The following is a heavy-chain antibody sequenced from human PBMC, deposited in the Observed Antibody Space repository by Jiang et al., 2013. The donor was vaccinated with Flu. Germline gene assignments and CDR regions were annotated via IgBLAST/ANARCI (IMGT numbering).Heavy chain of an antibody. CDR3: ASQYDFWSGYGNWFDP. CDR1: GGSISSSSYY. V-gene: IGHV4-39*01. J-gene: IGHJ5*02. D-gene: IGHD3-3*01. CDR2: LLYGST. Sequence: LLKPSETLSLTCTVSGGSISSSSYYWGWIRNPQEGAGVDWEYLLYGSTYYNPSLKSRVTISVDTSKNQFSLKLSSVTAADTAVYYCASQYDFWSGYGNWFDPWGQGTLVTVSS.